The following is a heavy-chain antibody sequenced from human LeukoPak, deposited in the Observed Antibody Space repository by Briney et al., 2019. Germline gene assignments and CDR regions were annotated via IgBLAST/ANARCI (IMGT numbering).Heavy chain of an antibody. CDR1: GINLSKDW. CDR2: INQDESKK. J-gene: IGHJ4*02. CDR3: ARDHAYRADY. D-gene: IGHD2-2*01. Sequence: GSLRLSCASSGINLSKDWICLVRQASGKGLEWVANINQDESKKYYADSVKGRFTISRDNAKNSLYLQMSSLTAEDTAIYYCARDHAYRADYWGQGTLVTVSS. V-gene: IGHV3-7*03.